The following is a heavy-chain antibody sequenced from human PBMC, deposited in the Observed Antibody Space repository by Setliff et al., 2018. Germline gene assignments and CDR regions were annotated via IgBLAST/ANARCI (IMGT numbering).Heavy chain of an antibody. CDR1: GGSFSTYY. CDR3: ARCWDLVRVNAFDI. CDR2: INHSGST. Sequence: PSETLSLTCAVYGGSFSTYYWIWIRQPPGKGLERIGEINHSGSTNYNPSLKSRVTISVDTSKNQFSLKLSSVTAADTALYYCARCWDLVRVNAFDIWGQGSLVTVSS. J-gene: IGHJ3*02. V-gene: IGHV4-34*01. D-gene: IGHD1-26*01.